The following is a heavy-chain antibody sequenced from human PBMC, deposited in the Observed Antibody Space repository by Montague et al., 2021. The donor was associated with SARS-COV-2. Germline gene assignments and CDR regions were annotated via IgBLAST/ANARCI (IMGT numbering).Heavy chain of an antibody. CDR2: VRDSWTT. J-gene: IGHJ4*02. V-gene: IGHV4-59*08. Sequence: SETLSLTCGVSGDSIMGYRWSWVRKPPGRGLEWIGDVRDSWTTNYNPSLTNRITISIDTTKAQFSLILTSVNAADTAVYYRARFFRVGTSSAFDHWGQGILVTVS. CDR3: ARFFRVGTSSAFDH. CDR1: GDSIMGYR. D-gene: IGHD3-10*01.